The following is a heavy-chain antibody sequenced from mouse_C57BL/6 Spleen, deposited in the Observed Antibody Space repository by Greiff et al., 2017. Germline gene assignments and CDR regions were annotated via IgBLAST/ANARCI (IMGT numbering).Heavy chain of an antibody. CDR1: GFSLSTFGMG. J-gene: IGHJ4*01. Sequence: QVTLKVSGPGILQPSQTLSLTCSFSGFSLSTFGMGVGWIRQPSGKGLEWLAPIWWDDDKYYNPALKSRLTIAKDTSKNQVFLKIANVDTADTATYYCARIRYDGSSGYAMDYWGQGTSVTVSS. CDR2: IWWDDDK. D-gene: IGHD1-1*01. V-gene: IGHV8-8*01. CDR3: ARIRYDGSSGYAMDY.